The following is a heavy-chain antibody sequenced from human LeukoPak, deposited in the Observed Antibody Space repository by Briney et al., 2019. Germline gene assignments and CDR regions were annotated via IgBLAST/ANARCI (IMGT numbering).Heavy chain of an antibody. CDR3: AKTGAAGYYFDY. CDR2: INPSGGST. J-gene: IGHJ4*02. V-gene: IGHV1-46*01. CDR1: GYTFTSYY. Sequence: ASVKVSCKASGYTFTSYYMHWVRQAPGQGLEWMGIINPSGGSTSYAQKFQGRVTMTRDTSTSTVYMELSSLRSEDTAVYYCAKTGAAGYYFDYWGQGTLVTVSS. D-gene: IGHD1-26*01.